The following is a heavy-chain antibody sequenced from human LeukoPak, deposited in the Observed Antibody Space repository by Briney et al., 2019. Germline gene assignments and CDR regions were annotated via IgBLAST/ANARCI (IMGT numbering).Heavy chain of an antibody. CDR3: ARAPYDSSGYYLTPPHFDY. D-gene: IGHD3-22*01. Sequence: GASVKVSCKASGYTFTGYYMHWVRQAPGQGLEWMGGIIPIFGTANYAQKFQGRVTITADESTSTAYMELSSLRSEDTAVYYCARAPYDSSGYYLTPPHFDYWGQGTLVTVSS. V-gene: IGHV1-69*13. J-gene: IGHJ4*02. CDR2: IIPIFGTA. CDR1: GYTFTGYY.